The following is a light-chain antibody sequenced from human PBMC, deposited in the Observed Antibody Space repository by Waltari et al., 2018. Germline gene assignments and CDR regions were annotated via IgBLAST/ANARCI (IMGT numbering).Light chain of an antibody. V-gene: IGKV4-1*01. CDR1: QSVLSSSINKNY. CDR2: WAS. Sequence: DIVMTQPPDSLAVSLGERATINCRSSQSVLSSSINKNYLAWYQQKPGQPPKLLIYWASTRESGVPDRFSGSGSGTDFTLTISSLQAEDVAVYFCQQYFSTPVTFGPGTKVDIK. J-gene: IGKJ3*01. CDR3: QQYFSTPVT.